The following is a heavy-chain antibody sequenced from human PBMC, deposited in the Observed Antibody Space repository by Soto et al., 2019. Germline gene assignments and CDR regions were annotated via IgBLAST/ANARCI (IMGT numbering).Heavy chain of an antibody. V-gene: IGHV3-23*01. CDR3: ANRRPAVTRDS. D-gene: IGHD4-17*01. CDR2: ISGSGGST. Sequence: EVQLLESGGGLVHPGVSLTLSCAASEFTFSSYAISWVHQAPGKGLEWVSAISGSGGSTYYADSVKGRFTISRDNAKNTLYLQMNSLRAEDTAVYYCANRRPAVTRDSWGQGTLVTVSS. CDR1: EFTFSSYA. J-gene: IGHJ4*02.